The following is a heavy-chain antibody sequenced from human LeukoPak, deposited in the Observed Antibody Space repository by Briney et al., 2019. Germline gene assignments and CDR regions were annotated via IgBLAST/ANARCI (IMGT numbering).Heavy chain of an antibody. CDR1: GGSINNSSYY. CDR3: ARPWVVTPNY. D-gene: IGHD4-23*01. J-gene: IGHJ4*02. Sequence: SETLSHTCIVSGGSINNSSYYWGSIRQPPGRGLEWIGSIYYSGSAHYNPSLKSQVTISVDTSKNQFSLKLPSVTAADTAVYYCARPWVVTPNYWGQGTLVTVSS. CDR2: IYYSGSA. V-gene: IGHV4-39*01.